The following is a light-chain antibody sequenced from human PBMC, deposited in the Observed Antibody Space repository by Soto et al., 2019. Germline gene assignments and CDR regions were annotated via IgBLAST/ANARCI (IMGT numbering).Light chain of an antibody. Sequence: QSVLTQPASVSGSPGQSITISCTGTSSDVGGYSYVSWYQQHPGKAPKLMIYEVSNRPSGVSNRFSGSQSGNTASLTISGLQAEDEADYYCSSYTSSSTLVVFGGGTKLTVL. J-gene: IGLJ2*01. CDR1: SSDVGGYSY. V-gene: IGLV2-14*01. CDR3: SSYTSSSTLVV. CDR2: EVS.